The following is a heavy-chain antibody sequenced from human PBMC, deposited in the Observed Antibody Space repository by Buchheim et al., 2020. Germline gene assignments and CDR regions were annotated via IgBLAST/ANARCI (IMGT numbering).Heavy chain of an antibody. D-gene: IGHD2-2*01. J-gene: IGHJ4*02. Sequence: EVQLLESGGGLVQPGGSLRLSCAASGFTFSSYAMGWVRQAPGKGLEWVSAISGSSGNTYYADSVKGRFTISRDNSKNTLYLQMNSLRGEDTAVYYCAKRGRRIPVAIDIFDYWGQGTL. CDR3: AKRGRRIPVAIDIFDY. CDR1: GFTFSSYA. CDR2: ISGSSGNT. V-gene: IGHV3-23*01.